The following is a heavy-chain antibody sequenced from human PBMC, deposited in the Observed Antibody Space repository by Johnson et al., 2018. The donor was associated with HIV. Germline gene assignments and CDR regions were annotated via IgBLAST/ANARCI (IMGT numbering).Heavy chain of an antibody. J-gene: IGHJ3*02. V-gene: IGHV3-23*04. CDR1: GFTFSSYA. D-gene: IGHD3-10*01. CDR3: ARDRGLDAFDI. CDR2: ISGSGGST. Sequence: VQLVESGGGVVQPGRSLRLSCAASGFTFSSYAMSWVRQAPGQGLEWVSAISGSGGSTYYADSVKGRFTISRDNSKNTVFLQMNSLRVEDTAVYYCARDRGLDAFDIWGQGTMVTVSS.